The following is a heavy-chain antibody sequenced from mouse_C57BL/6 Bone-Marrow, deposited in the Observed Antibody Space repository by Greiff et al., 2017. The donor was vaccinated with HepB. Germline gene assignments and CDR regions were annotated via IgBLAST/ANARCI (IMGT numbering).Heavy chain of an antibody. V-gene: IGHV1-55*01. CDR2: IYPGSGST. CDR1: GYTFISYW. CDR3: ARPLDYYAMDY. Sequence: QVQLQQPGAELVKPGASVKMSCKASGYTFISYWITWVKQRPGQGLEWIGDIYPGSGSTNYNEKFKSKATLTVDTSSSTAYMQLSSLTSEDSAVYYCARPLDYYAMDYWGQGTSVTVSS. J-gene: IGHJ4*01.